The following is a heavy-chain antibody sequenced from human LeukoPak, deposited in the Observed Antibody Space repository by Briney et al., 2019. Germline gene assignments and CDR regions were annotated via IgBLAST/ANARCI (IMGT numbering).Heavy chain of an antibody. CDR2: MNPNSGST. D-gene: IGHD3-10*01. CDR1: GYTFTSYG. J-gene: IGHJ6*03. Sequence: ASVKVSCKASGYTFTSYGINWVRQATGQGLEWMGWMNPNSGSTGYAQKFQGRVTMTRNTSISTAYMELSSLRSEDTAVYYCARGPHYGSGSPDYYYYYMDVWGKGTTVTVSS. V-gene: IGHV1-8*01. CDR3: ARGPHYGSGSPDYYYYYMDV.